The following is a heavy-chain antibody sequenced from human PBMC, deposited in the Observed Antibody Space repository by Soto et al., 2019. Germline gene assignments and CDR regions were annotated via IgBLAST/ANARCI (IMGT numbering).Heavy chain of an antibody. D-gene: IGHD3-3*01. CDR3: ARGGGVGVAGSAAFDM. J-gene: IGHJ3*02. CDR1: GYPVTAYY. V-gene: IGHV1-2*02. CDR2: INPATGAA. Sequence: QLHLVQSGAVVKKPGASVTVSCSASGYPVTAYYMHWVRQAPGRGLEWMGGINPATGAAKYTQTFRGRVTITRATSTSTVFMELSGLTSEDTAVFYCARGGGVGVAGSAAFDMWGQGTLVTVSS.